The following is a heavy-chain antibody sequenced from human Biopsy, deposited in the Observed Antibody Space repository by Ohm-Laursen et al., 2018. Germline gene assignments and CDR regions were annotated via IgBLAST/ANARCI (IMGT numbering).Heavy chain of an antibody. Sequence: GSLRLSCAASGVTLSGYAMNWVRQAPGKGLEWVPSITGGGNYINYADSVRGRFTISRDNSKNSVYLVMGSLRAEDTAVYFCATAAYAPPYFDLWGRGTVVTVSS. D-gene: IGHD4-17*01. J-gene: IGHJ4*02. CDR2: ITGGGNYI. V-gene: IGHV3-21*06. CDR1: GVTLSGYA. CDR3: ATAAYAPPYFDL.